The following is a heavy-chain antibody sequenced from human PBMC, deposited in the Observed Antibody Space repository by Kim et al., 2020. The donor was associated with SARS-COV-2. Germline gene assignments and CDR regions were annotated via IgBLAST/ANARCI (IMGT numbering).Heavy chain of an antibody. CDR1: GFTLTDHW. J-gene: IGHJ4*02. V-gene: IGHV3-7*01. CDR2: IKEHGRET. CDR3: ARGPNYGEFADFFDY. D-gene: IGHD4-17*01. Sequence: GGSLRLSCAASGFTLTDHWMSWIRQAPGKGLEWVANIKEHGRETYYADSVKGRFTISRDPAKDSLYLQMDSLRAEDTALYYCARGPNYGEFADFFDYWGQGTHVTVSP.